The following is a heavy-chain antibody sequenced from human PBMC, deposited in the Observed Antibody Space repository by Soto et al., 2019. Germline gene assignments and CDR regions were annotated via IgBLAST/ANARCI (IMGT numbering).Heavy chain of an antibody. CDR1: GYTFTSYD. CDR2: MNPNSGNT. J-gene: IGHJ6*03. CDR3: ATAKPWHYDFWSGYFTPYYYYYMDV. D-gene: IGHD3-3*01. V-gene: IGHV1-8*01. Sequence: GASVKVSCKASGYTFTSYDINWVRQATGQGLEWMGWMNPNSGNTGYAQKFQGRVTMTRNTSISTAYMELSSLRSEDTAVYYCATAKPWHYDFWSGYFTPYYYYYMDVWGKGTTVTVSS.